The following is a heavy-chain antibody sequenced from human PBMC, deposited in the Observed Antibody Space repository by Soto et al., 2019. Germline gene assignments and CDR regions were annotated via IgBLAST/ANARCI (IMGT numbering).Heavy chain of an antibody. V-gene: IGHV1-69*13. D-gene: IGHD3-22*01. CDR1: GRTFSIYA. J-gene: IGHJ4*02. Sequence: SVKVSCKASGRTFSIYAISWVRQAPGQGLEWMGGIIPIFVTANYAQKFQVRVTITADESTRTAYMELSSLRSEDPAVYYCAREKTYYYDSSGSLYYFDYWGQGTLVTVSS. CDR3: AREKTYYYDSSGSLYYFDY. CDR2: IIPIFVTA.